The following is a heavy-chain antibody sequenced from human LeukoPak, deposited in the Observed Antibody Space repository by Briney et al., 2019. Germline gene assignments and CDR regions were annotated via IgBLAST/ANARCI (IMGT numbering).Heavy chain of an antibody. D-gene: IGHD2-2*01. Sequence: GGSLRLSCAASGFSFSSYAMSWVRQAPGKRLEWVSGITASGGNTYYTDSVKGRSTISRDNSKNTLYLQMSSLRAEDTAVHYCAKLIPAVDCSRTSCYGFDYWAQGTLVTVSS. CDR3: AKLIPAVDCSRTSCYGFDY. CDR1: GFSFSSYA. CDR2: ITASGGNT. J-gene: IGHJ4*02. V-gene: IGHV3-23*01.